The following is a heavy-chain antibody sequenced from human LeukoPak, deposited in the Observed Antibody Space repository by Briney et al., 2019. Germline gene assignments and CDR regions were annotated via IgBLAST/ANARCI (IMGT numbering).Heavy chain of an antibody. CDR2: ISGSGDNT. V-gene: IGHV3-23*01. Sequence: GGSLRLSCAASEFTFSNFAMSWVRQAPGKGLEWVSTISGSGDNTYYADSVKGRFTISRDNSKNTLYLQMNSLRVEDTAVYHCVGCSGGTCTGNWLDPWGQGTLVTVSS. CDR1: EFTFSNFA. CDR3: VGCSGGTCTGNWLDP. D-gene: IGHD2-15*01. J-gene: IGHJ5*02.